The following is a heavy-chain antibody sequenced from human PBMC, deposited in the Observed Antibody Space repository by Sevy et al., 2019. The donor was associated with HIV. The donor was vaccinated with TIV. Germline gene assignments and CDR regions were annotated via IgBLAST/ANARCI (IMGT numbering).Heavy chain of an antibody. CDR2: ISSASSYI. Sequence: GGSLRLSCVASGFIFSNYDMNWVRLAPGKGLEWVSSISSASSYIYYADSVKGRFTVSRDNAKDSLYLQMHSLRAEDTATYYCARALDYYDSGGYFYWGLGTLVTVSS. D-gene: IGHD3-22*01. CDR3: ARALDYYDSGGYFY. V-gene: IGHV3-21*01. CDR1: GFIFSNYD. J-gene: IGHJ4*02.